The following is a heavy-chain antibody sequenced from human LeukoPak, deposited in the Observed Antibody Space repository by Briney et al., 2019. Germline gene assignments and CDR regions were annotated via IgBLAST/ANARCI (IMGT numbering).Heavy chain of an antibody. CDR2: IIPIFGTA. D-gene: IGHD3-16*01. CDR3: ARGGYYDYVWGSLLGYFDY. J-gene: IGHJ4*02. Sequence: GASVKVSCKASGGTFSSYAISWVRQAPGQGLEWMGGIIPIFGTANYAQKFQGRVTITADESTSTAYMELSSLRSEDTAVYYCARGGYYDYVWGSLLGYFDYWGQGTLVTVSS. V-gene: IGHV1-69*13. CDR1: GGTFSSYA.